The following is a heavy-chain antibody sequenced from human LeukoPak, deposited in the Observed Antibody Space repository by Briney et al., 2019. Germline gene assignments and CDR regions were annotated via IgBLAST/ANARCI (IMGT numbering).Heavy chain of an antibody. V-gene: IGHV3-30*02. J-gene: IGHJ4*02. CDR3: ATYRQIQVPFEF. CDR1: GFTFSSYG. D-gene: IGHD5-18*01. Sequence: GGSLRLSCAASGFTFSSYGMHWVRQAPGKGLEWVAFIRYDGSNKYYADSVKGRFTISRDNSKNTLYLRMNSLRAEDTATYYCATYRQIQVPFEFWGQGTLVTVSS. CDR2: IRYDGSNK.